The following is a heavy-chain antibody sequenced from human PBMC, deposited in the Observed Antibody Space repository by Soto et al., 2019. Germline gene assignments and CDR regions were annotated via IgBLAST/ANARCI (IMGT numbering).Heavy chain of an antibody. CDR3: VEFDGAGENWFDP. CDR2: INHSGST. D-gene: IGHD3-10*01. Sequence: QVQLQQWGAGLLKPSETLSLTCAVYGGSFSGYYWSWIRQPPGKGLEWIGEINHSGSTNYNPSLKSRVTISVDTSKNQFSLKLSSVTAADTAVYYCVEFDGAGENWFDPWGQGTLVTVSS. J-gene: IGHJ5*02. CDR1: GGSFSGYY. V-gene: IGHV4-34*01.